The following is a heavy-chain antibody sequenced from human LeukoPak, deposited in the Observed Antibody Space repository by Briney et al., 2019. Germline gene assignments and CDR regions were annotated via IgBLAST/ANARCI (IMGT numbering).Heavy chain of an antibody. CDR1: GFTFDDYA. CDR3: ARSGLRTYYYYMDV. J-gene: IGHJ6*03. D-gene: IGHD3-10*01. Sequence: GGSLRLSCAASGFTFDDYAMHWVRQAPGKGLEWVSYISSSSSTIYYADSVKGRFTISRDNAKNSLYLQMNSLRAEDTAVYYCARSGLRTYYYYMDVWGKGTTVTVSS. V-gene: IGHV3-48*01. CDR2: ISSSSSTI.